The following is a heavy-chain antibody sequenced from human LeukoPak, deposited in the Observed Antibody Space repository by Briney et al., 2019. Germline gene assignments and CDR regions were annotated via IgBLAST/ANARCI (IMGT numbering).Heavy chain of an antibody. CDR3: AKGAYDYIEIAYFDY. CDR2: IIGSSGST. V-gene: IGHV3-23*01. Sequence: GGSLRLSCVASGFGFNNYAMNWVRQAPGKGLEWVSLIIGSSGSTFYADSVKGRFTIYRDKSKNTLYLQMNSLRAEDTAVYYCAKGAYDYIEIAYFDYWGQGSLVTVSS. J-gene: IGHJ4*02. D-gene: IGHD5-12*01. CDR1: GFGFNNYA.